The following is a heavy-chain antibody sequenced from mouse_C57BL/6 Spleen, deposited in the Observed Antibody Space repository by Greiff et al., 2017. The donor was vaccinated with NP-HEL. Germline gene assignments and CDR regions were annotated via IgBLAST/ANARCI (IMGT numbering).Heavy chain of an antibody. J-gene: IGHJ3*01. D-gene: IGHD3-2*02. Sequence: VQLQQPGAELVKPGASVKMSCKASGYTFTSYWITWVKQRPGQGLEWIGDIYPGSGSTNYNEKFQSKATLTVDTSSSTAYMPLSSLTSEDSAVYCCAADSSGSFAYWGKGTLVTVSA. CDR3: AADSSGSFAY. CDR2: IYPGSGST. V-gene: IGHV1-55*01. CDR1: GYTFTSYW.